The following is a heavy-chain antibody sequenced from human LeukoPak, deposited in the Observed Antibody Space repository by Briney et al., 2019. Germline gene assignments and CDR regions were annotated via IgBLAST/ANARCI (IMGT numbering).Heavy chain of an antibody. J-gene: IGHJ6*04. D-gene: IGHD3-10*01. Sequence: GASVKVSCKASGYTFTSYGISCVRQAPGQGLEWMGWISAYNGNTNYAQKLQGRVTMTTDTSTSTAYMELRSLRSDDTAVYYCARDKGAPMVRGVYGMDVWGKGTTVTVSS. CDR2: ISAYNGNT. V-gene: IGHV1-18*04. CDR3: ARDKGAPMVRGVYGMDV. CDR1: GYTFTSYG.